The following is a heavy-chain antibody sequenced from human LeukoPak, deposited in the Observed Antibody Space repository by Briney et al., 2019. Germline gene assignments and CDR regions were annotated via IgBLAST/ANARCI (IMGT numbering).Heavy chain of an antibody. CDR1: GYTFTGYY. V-gene: IGHV1-2*02. D-gene: IGHD2-2*01. J-gene: IGHJ5*02. Sequence: ASVKVSCKASGYTFTGYYMHWVRQAPGQGLEWMGWINPNSGGTNYAQKFQGRVTMTRDTSISTAYMELSRLRSDDTAVYYCARVVTPRYCTSTSCYSKGWFDPWGQGTLVTVSS. CDR3: ARVVTPRYCTSTSCYSKGWFDP. CDR2: INPNSGGT.